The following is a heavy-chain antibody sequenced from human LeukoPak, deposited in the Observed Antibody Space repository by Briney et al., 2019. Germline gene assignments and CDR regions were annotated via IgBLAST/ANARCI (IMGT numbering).Heavy chain of an antibody. D-gene: IGHD2-2*01. V-gene: IGHV1-69*01. Sequence: AASVKVSCKASGGTFSSYAISWVRQAPGQGLEWMGGIIPIFGTANYAQKFQGRGTITADEATSTAYMELSSLRSEDTAVYYCASSFNCSSTSCYFDWGQGTLVTVSS. CDR1: GGTFSSYA. CDR3: ASSFNCSSTSCYFD. CDR2: IIPIFGTA. J-gene: IGHJ4*02.